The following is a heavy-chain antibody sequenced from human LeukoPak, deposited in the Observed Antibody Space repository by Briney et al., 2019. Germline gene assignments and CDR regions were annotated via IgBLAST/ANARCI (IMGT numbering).Heavy chain of an antibody. J-gene: IGHJ6*02. CDR1: GFTFRSYA. Sequence: PGGSLRLSCAASGFTFRSYAMKWVREAPGKGLEGVSCISSGSEYRFYADCVKGRFTISRDNAKNSLYLQMNSLSAEDTAVYYGARAGAETYYYGMDVWGQGTTVTVSS. V-gene: IGHV3-21*01. CDR3: ARAGAETYYYGMDV. CDR2: ISSGSEYR. D-gene: IGHD3-10*01.